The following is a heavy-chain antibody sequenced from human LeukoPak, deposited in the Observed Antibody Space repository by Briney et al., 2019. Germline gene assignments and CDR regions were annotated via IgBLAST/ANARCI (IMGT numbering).Heavy chain of an antibody. J-gene: IGHJ3*02. CDR1: GFSLRAHD. Sequence: GGSLRLSCAASGFSLRAHDLIWVRQAPGKGLDWVSIINGGGDIMMYEDSVKGRFTISRDNSKNTFYLQMNSLRVEDTAVYYCAMRDRGYGLDIWGQGTMVTVSS. V-gene: IGHV3-23*01. D-gene: IGHD3-10*01. CDR2: INGGGDIM. CDR3: AMRDRGYGLDI.